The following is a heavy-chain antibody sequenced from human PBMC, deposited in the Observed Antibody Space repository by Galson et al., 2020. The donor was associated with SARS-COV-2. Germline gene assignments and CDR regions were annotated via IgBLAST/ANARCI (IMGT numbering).Heavy chain of an antibody. CDR1: GYTLTELS. D-gene: IGHD3-22*01. V-gene: IGHV1-24*01. J-gene: IGHJ3*02. CDR3: ATLGVVVITYAFDI. Sequence: ASVKVSCKVSGYTLTELSMHWVRQAPGKGLEWMGGFDPEDGETIYAQKFQGRVTMTEDTSTDTAYMELSSLRSEDTAVYYCATLGVVVITYAFDIWGQGTTVTVSS. CDR2: FDPEDGET.